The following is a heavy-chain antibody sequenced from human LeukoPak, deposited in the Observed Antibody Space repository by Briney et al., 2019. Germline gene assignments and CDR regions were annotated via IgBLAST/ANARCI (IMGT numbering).Heavy chain of an antibody. CDR3: AKDLLSYYDSSGYAPGFDY. D-gene: IGHD3-22*01. Sequence: PEGSLRLSCAASGFTFSSYGMHWVRQAPGKGLEWVAFIRYDKNNKYHADSVKGRFTISRDNSKNTLYLQMNSLRAEDTAVYYCAKDLLSYYDSSGYAPGFDYWGQGTLVTVSS. CDR1: GFTFSSYG. CDR2: IRYDKNNK. J-gene: IGHJ4*02. V-gene: IGHV3-30*02.